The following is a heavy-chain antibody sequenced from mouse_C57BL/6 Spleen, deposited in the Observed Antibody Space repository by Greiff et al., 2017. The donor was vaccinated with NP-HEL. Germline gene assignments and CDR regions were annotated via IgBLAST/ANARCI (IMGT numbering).Heavy chain of an antibody. CDR3: ARESYYGSPFAY. J-gene: IGHJ3*01. CDR1: GYTFTSYW. CDR2: IHPNSGST. D-gene: IGHD1-1*01. V-gene: IGHV1-64*01. Sequence: QVQLQQPGAELVKPGASVKLSCKASGYTFTSYWMHWVKQRPGQGLEWIGMIHPNSGSTNYNEKFKSKATLTVDKSSSTAYMQLSSLTSEDSAVXYCARESYYGSPFAYWGQGTLVTVSA.